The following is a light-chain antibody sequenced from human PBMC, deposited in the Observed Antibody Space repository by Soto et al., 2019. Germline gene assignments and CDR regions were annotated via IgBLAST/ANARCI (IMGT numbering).Light chain of an antibody. V-gene: IGKV1-5*03. J-gene: IGKJ4*01. Sequence: DIQMTQSPSTLSASVGDRVIITCRASQSISSWLAWYQQKAGKAPKLLIYKASSLDSGVPSRFSGSGSGTAFTLTISSLQPDYFATYYCQQYNSYPLTFGGGTKVEIK. CDR3: QQYNSYPLT. CDR1: QSISSW. CDR2: KAS.